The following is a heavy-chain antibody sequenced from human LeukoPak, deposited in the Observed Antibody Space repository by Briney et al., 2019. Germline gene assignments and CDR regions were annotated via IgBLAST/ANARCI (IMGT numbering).Heavy chain of an antibody. CDR2: IYTSGST. V-gene: IGHV4-4*07. Sequence: SETLSLTCTVSGGSIGSYYWSWIRQPAGKGLEWIGRIYTSGSTNYNPSLKSRVTMSVDTSKNQFSLKLSSVTAADTAVYYCARERETGPLGYCSGGSCYDAFDIWGQGTMVTVSS. D-gene: IGHD2-15*01. J-gene: IGHJ3*02. CDR3: ARERETGPLGYCSGGSCYDAFDI. CDR1: GGSIGSYY.